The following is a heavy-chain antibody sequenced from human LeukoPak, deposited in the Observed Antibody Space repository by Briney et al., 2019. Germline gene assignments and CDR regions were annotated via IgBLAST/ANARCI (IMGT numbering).Heavy chain of an antibody. Sequence: PGGSLRLSCVASGFTFSSHGMNWVRQAPGKGLEWVSGIIPSGHTTYYADSVRGRFTISRDNSRNTVCLQMNSLRAEDTAVYYCAKDDRWLQFCCWGQGTLVTVSA. CDR1: GFTFSSHG. J-gene: IGHJ4*02. CDR2: IIPSGHTT. V-gene: IGHV3-23*01. CDR3: AKDDRWLQFCC. D-gene: IGHD5-24*01.